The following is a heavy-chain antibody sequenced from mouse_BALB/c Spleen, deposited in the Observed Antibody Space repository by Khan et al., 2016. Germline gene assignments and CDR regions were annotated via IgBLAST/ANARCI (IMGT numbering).Heavy chain of an antibody. CDR3: ARRYYRYDDALDY. CDR1: GYSITSDYA. V-gene: IGHV3-2*02. CDR2: ISYSGST. D-gene: IGHD2-14*01. Sequence: QLQESGPGLVKPSQSLSLTCTVTGYSITSDYAWNWIRQFPGNKLEWMGYISYSGSTNYNPSLKSRISITRDTSKNQFFLQLNSVTTEDTATYYCARRYYRYDDALDYWGHGTSVTVSS. J-gene: IGHJ4*01.